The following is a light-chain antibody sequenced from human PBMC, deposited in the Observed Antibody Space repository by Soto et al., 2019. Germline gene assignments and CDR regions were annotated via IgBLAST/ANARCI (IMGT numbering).Light chain of an antibody. Sequence: DLQMTQSPSSLSASIGDRVTITCRASQNINSHLNWYQQKPGKAPKVVIYAASRLQSGVPSRFSGSGSGTEFTLNLSSLEPEDFATYYCQQSHITTLFTFGKGTKLEIK. CDR2: AAS. J-gene: IGKJ2*01. CDR1: QNINSH. V-gene: IGKV1-39*01. CDR3: QQSHITTLFT.